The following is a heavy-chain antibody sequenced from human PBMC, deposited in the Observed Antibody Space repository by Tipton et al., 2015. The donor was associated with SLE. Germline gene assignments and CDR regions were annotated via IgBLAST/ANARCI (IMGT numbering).Heavy chain of an antibody. CDR1: GYTFTSYG. D-gene: IGHD3-10*01. CDR2: ISAYNGNT. Sequence: QLVQSGAEVKKPGASVKVSCKASGYTFTSYGISWVRQAPGQGLEWMGWISAYNGNTNYAQKLQGRVTMTRNTSISTAYMELSSLRSEDTAVYYCARGLLGGFRELGIYYYYGMDVWGQGTTVTVSS. J-gene: IGHJ6*02. V-gene: IGHV1-18*01. CDR3: ARGLLGGFRELGIYYYYGMDV.